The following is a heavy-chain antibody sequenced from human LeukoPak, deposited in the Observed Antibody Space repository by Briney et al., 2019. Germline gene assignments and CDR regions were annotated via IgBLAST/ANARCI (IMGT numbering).Heavy chain of an antibody. CDR1: GFTFSSYA. D-gene: IGHD6-19*01. Sequence: GGSLRLSCAASGFTFSSYAMSWVRQAPGKGLEWVAHIKQDGSEKYYVDSVRGRFTISRDNAKNSLYLQMNSLRAEDTAVYYCARHLRYSSGWYKDAFDIWGQGTMVTVSS. V-gene: IGHV3-7*01. CDR3: ARHLRYSSGWYKDAFDI. J-gene: IGHJ3*02. CDR2: IKQDGSEK.